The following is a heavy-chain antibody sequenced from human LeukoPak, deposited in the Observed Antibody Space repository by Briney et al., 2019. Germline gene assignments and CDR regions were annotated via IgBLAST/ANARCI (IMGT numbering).Heavy chain of an antibody. J-gene: IGHJ4*02. CDR3: ARQGGSYSTDVEY. Sequence: SETLSLTCTVSGGSISSSYWSWIRQPPGKGLEWFGYIYYTGSTVYNPSLKSLVTISVDTSKNQFALKLSSVTAADTAVYYCARQGGSYSTDVEYWGQGTLVTVSS. V-gene: IGHV4-59*08. CDR2: IYYTGST. CDR1: GGSISSSY. D-gene: IGHD3-10*01.